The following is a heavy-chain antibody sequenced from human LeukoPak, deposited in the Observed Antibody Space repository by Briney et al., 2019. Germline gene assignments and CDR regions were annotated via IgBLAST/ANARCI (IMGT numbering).Heavy chain of an antibody. Sequence: PSETLSLTCTVSGGSISSYCWSWIRQPPGKGLEWIGYIYYSGSTNYNPSLKSRVTISVDTSKNQFSLKLSSVTAADTAVYYCARDKGYYDSSGYYSAFDIWGQGTMVTVSS. D-gene: IGHD3-22*01. CDR1: GGSISSYC. CDR3: ARDKGYYDSSGYYSAFDI. V-gene: IGHV4-59*01. CDR2: IYYSGST. J-gene: IGHJ3*02.